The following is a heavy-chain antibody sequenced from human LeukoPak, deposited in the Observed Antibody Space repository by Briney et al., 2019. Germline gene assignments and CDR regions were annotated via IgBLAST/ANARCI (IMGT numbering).Heavy chain of an antibody. CDR3: ARHSGSYFGSDY. J-gene: IGHJ4*02. Sequence: PSETLSLTCTVSGGSISSSSYYWGWLRQPPGKGLEWIGSIYYSGSTYYTPSLKSRVTISVDTSKNQFSLKLSSVTAADTAVYYCARHSGSYFGSDYWGQGTLVTVSS. CDR2: IYYSGST. V-gene: IGHV4-39*01. CDR1: GGSISSSSYY. D-gene: IGHD1-26*01.